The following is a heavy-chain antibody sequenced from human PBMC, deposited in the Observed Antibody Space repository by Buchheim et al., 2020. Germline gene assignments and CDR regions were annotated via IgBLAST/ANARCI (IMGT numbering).Heavy chain of an antibody. J-gene: IGHJ4*02. CDR2: TSYDGSNK. CDR1: GFTFSNYA. CDR3: APMGGVIVAY. V-gene: IGHV3-30*01. Sequence: QVQLVESGGGVVQPGRSLRLSCAASGFTFSNYAMHWVRQAPGKGLEWVAVTSYDGSNKYYADSVKGRFTISRDNSKNTLYLQMNSLRAEDTAVYHCAPMGGVIVAYWGQGTL. D-gene: IGHD3-22*01.